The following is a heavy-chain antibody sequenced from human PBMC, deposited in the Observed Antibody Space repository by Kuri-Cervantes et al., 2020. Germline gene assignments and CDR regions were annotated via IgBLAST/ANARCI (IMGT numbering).Heavy chain of an antibody. J-gene: IGHJ6*02. Sequence: ASVKVSCKASGYTFTGYYMHWVRQAPGQGLEWMGWINPNSGGTNFAQKFQGWVTMTRDTSISTAYMELSRLRSDDTAVYYCARGSPVTYGMDVWGQGTTVTVSS. CDR2: INPNSGGT. V-gene: IGHV1-2*04. CDR1: GYTFTGYY. D-gene: IGHD4-17*01. CDR3: ARGSPVTYGMDV.